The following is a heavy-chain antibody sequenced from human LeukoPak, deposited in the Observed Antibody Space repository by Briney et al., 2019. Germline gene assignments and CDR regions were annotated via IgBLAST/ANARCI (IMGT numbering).Heavy chain of an antibody. CDR3: ARAYDSSWHNFDY. CDR1: GFTLSSFT. D-gene: IGHD6-13*01. Sequence: GGSLRLSCAASGFTLSSFTMHWVRHNPGKGLEWVAVISYDESQKWYADSVKGRFTISRDISKNTLYLEMDSLRGEDTAVYYCARAYDSSWHNFDYWGQGSLVTVSS. V-gene: IGHV3-30-3*01. CDR2: ISYDESQK. J-gene: IGHJ4*02.